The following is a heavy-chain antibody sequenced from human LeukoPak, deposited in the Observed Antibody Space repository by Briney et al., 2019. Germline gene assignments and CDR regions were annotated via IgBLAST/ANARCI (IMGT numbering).Heavy chain of an antibody. CDR2: INSDGSTT. Sequence: TGGSLRLSCAASGFPFSSYLMHWVRQAPGKGLVWVSRINSDGSTTNYADSVKGRFTISRDNAEITLYLQMNSLRAEDTAVYYCARGSPAAVWGQGALVTVSS. CDR3: ARGSPAAV. V-gene: IGHV3-74*01. D-gene: IGHD6-25*01. J-gene: IGHJ4*02. CDR1: GFPFSSYL.